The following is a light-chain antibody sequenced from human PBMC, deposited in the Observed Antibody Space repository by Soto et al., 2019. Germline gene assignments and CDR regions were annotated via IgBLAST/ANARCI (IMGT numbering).Light chain of an antibody. Sequence: DVQMTQSPSILSASVGDRVTITCRASQSISSWLAWYQQKPGKAPNLLIHKASHLESGVPSRFSGSGSGTEFTLTISSLQPDDFATYYCLQHTNFPITFGQGTRPEIK. CDR1: QSISSW. J-gene: IGKJ5*01. CDR3: LQHTNFPIT. CDR2: KAS. V-gene: IGKV1-5*03.